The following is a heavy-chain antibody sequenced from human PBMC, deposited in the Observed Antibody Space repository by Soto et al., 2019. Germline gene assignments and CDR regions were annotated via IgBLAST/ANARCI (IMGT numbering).Heavy chain of an antibody. Sequence: PGGSMRLSCAASGFTVSSNYVSWVRQAPGEGLEWVSVIYSGGSTYYADSVKVRFTIFRNNSKNTLYLQMTNLRTEDTAVYYCARTVSVLLFLEPGAGYHVDYWVQGTLVTVPS. D-gene: IGHD3-3*01. CDR3: ARTVSVLLFLEPGAGYHVDY. J-gene: IGHJ4*02. CDR2: IYSGGST. CDR1: GFTVSSNY. V-gene: IGHV3-66*01.